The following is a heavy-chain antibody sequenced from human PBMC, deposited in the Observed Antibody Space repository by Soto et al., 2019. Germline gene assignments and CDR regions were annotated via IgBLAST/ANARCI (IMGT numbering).Heavy chain of an antibody. D-gene: IGHD3-9*01. V-gene: IGHV4-59*08. Sequence: PSETLSLTCTVSGGSISPFYWSWIRQPPGKGLDWIGYIYYRGNTNYNPSFKSRVTLSVDTSKDQFSLRLNSVTAADTAVYYCVRHPGYDDVLTGYSTYYFDSWGQGTLVTVSS. J-gene: IGHJ4*02. CDR2: IYYRGNT. CDR3: VRHPGYDDVLTGYSTYYFDS. CDR1: GGSISPFY.